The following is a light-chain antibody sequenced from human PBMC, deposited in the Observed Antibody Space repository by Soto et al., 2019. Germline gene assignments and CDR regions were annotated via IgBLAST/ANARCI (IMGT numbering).Light chain of an antibody. CDR2: AAS. V-gene: IGKV3-20*01. CDR3: QQYDSSRT. Sequence: ELVLTQSPGTLSLSPGERATLSCRASQSVSSSYLAWYQQKPGQAPRLLIYAASNRATGIPDRFSGSGSGTDFTLNISRLEPEDFAVYYCQQYDSSRTFGQGTKVEIK. J-gene: IGKJ1*01. CDR1: QSVSSSY.